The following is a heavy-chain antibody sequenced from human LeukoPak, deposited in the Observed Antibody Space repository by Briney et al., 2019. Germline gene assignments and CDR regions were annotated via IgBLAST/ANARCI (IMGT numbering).Heavy chain of an antibody. J-gene: IGHJ3*02. Sequence: SETLSLTCTVSGYSISSGYYWGWIRQPPGKGLESIGSIYHSGSTYYNPSLKSRVTISVDTSKNQFSLKLSSVTAADTAVYYCARGRYSGSVDDAFAIWGQGTMVTVSS. CDR3: ARGRYSGSVDDAFAI. D-gene: IGHD1-26*01. CDR2: IYHSGST. CDR1: GYSISSGYY. V-gene: IGHV4-38-2*02.